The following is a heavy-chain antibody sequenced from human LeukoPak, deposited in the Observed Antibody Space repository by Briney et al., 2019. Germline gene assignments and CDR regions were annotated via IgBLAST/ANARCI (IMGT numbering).Heavy chain of an antibody. CDR1: GGSINSGTFH. D-gene: IGHD3-10*01. V-gene: IGHV4-61*02. J-gene: IGHJ6*03. CDR3: AREVVTTVRGVRYYYYYYTDV. CDR2: IYASGST. Sequence: SETLSLTCTVSGGSINSGTFHWSWIRQPAGKGLEWIGRIYASGSTNHNPPLKSRVTPSVDTSKNQLSLRLTSVTATDTAVYYCAREVVTTVRGVRYYYYYYTDVWGKGTTVTISS.